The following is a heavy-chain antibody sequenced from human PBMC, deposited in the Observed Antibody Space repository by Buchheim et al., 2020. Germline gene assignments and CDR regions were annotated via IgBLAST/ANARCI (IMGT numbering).Heavy chain of an antibody. D-gene: IGHD3-3*01. V-gene: IGHV3-48*03. CDR1: GFTFSSYE. Sequence: EVQLVESGGGLVQPGGSLRLSCAASGFTFSSYEMNWVRQAPGKGLEWVSYISSSVSTIYYPDSVKGRFTIPRANAKHSLYLQMNSLRAEDTAVYYCARVIGLITILGYGMDVWGQGTT. CDR2: ISSSVSTI. J-gene: IGHJ6*02. CDR3: ARVIGLITILGYGMDV.